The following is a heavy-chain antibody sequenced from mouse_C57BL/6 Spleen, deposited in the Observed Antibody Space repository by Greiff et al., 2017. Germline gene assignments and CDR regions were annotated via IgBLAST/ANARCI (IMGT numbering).Heavy chain of an antibody. CDR1: GYSFPGYF. V-gene: IGHV1-20*01. Sequence: DVKLVESGPELVKPGDSVKISCKVSGYSFPGYFMNWVMQSHGKSLEWIGRINPYNGDTFYNQKFKGKATLSVEKSASTAHMEVRSLTSEDAAVYYCARSGYFDAWGKGTTLTVSS. D-gene: IGHD3-1*01. CDR3: ARSGYFDA. CDR2: INPYNGDT. J-gene: IGHJ2*01.